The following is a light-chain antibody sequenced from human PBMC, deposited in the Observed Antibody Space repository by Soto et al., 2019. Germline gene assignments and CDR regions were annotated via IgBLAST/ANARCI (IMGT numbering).Light chain of an antibody. V-gene: IGLV1-40*01. Sequence: QSALTQPPSVSGAPGQRVTISCTGSSSNIGAGYDVHWYQQLPGTAPKLLIYGNSNRPSGVPDRFSGSKSGTSASLAITGFQVEDEANYYCQSYDTSLCGYVFGPGTKF. J-gene: IGLJ1*01. CDR2: GNS. CDR1: SSNIGAGYD. CDR3: QSYDTSLCGYV.